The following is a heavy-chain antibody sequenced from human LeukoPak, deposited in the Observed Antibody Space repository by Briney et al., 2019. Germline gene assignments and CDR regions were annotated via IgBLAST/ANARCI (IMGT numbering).Heavy chain of an antibody. CDR1: GGSISSGGYY. CDR2: IYYSGST. V-gene: IGHV4-31*03. J-gene: IGHJ4*02. Sequence: SETLSLTCTVSGGSISSGGYYWSWLRQHPGKGLEWIGYIYYSGSTYYNPSLKSRLTISLHTSKNHFSLKLTSVTAADTAVYYCAGGPTAELDYWGQGTLVTVSS. CDR3: AGGPTAELDY.